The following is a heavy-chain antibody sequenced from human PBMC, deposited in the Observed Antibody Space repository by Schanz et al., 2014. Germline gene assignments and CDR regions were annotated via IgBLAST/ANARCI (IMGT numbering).Heavy chain of an antibody. D-gene: IGHD4-4*01. CDR1: GFTFSASA. Sequence: EVHLVDSGGTLVQPGGSLRLSCVGSGFTFSASAIHWVRQASGKGLEWVGRVRTKDNHYATSYGASVSGRLTISRDDSKNTAYLQMNSLRTGDTAMYYCASYDNSGPYYLNHWGRGTLVTVSS. V-gene: IGHV3-73*01. CDR3: ASYDNSGPYYLNH. J-gene: IGHJ5*02. CDR2: VRTKDNHYAT.